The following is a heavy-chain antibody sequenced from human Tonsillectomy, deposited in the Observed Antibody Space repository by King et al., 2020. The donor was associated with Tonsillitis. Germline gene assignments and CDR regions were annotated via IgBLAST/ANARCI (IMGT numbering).Heavy chain of an antibody. CDR1: GFTFSSYG. D-gene: IGHD3-10*01. J-gene: IGHJ4*02. V-gene: IGHV3-30*18. Sequence: VQLVESGGGVVQPGRSLRLSCAASGFTFSSYGMHWVRQAPGKGLEWVAVISYDGSDKNYADSVKGRFTISRDNSRNTFYLQMNSLRAEDTAMYYCAKESRTMIRRVSHFDYWGQGTLVTVSS. CDR3: AKESRTMIRRVSHFDY. CDR2: ISYDGSDK.